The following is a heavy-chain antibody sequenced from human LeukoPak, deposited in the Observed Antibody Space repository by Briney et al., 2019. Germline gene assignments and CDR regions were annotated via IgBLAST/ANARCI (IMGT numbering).Heavy chain of an antibody. CDR2: IIPILGIA. D-gene: IGHD1-14*01. J-gene: IGHJ6*03. CDR1: GGTFSSYT. V-gene: IGHV1-69*04. Sequence: RASVKVSCKASGGTFSSYTISWVRQAPGQGLEWMGRIIPILGIANYAQKFQGRVTITADKSTSTAYMELSSLRSEDTAVYYCARDRKTGLSYYYMDVWGKGTTVTVSS. CDR3: ARDRKTGLSYYYMDV.